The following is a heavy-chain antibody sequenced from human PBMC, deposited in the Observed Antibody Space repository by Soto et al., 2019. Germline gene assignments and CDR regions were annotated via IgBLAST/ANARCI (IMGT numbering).Heavy chain of an antibody. V-gene: IGHV4-30-4*01. CDR1: GGSISSGDYY. D-gene: IGHD2-15*01. CDR3: AAVLKDIVVVVAAARGMDV. J-gene: IGHJ6*02. CDR2: IYYSGST. Sequence: QVQLQESGPGLVKPSQTLSLTCTVSGGSISSGDYYWSWIRQPPGKGLEWIGYIYYSGSTYYNPSLTSRVTISVDTSKNQFSLKLSSVTAADTAVYYCAAVLKDIVVVVAAARGMDVWGQGTTVTVSS.